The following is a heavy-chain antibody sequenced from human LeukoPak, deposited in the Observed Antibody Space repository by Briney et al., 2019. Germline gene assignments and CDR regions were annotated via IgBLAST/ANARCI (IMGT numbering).Heavy chain of an antibody. CDR1: GFTFSSYA. V-gene: IGHV3-23*01. D-gene: IGHD6-19*01. CDR3: ARDSGWLYGGYFDY. Sequence: GGSLRLSCAASGFTFSSYAMSWVRQAPGKGLEWVSAISGSGGSTYYADSVKGRFTISRDNSKNTLYLQMNSLRAEDTAVYYCARDSGWLYGGYFDYWGQGTLVTVSS. J-gene: IGHJ4*02. CDR2: ISGSGGST.